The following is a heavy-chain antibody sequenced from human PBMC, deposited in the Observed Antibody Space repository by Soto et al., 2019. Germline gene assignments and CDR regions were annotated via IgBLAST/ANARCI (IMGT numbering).Heavy chain of an antibody. J-gene: IGHJ3*02. CDR3: GRVWGYCTTGVCYTAFDI. CDR2: IYYSGST. CDR1: GGSISSGDYY. D-gene: IGHD2-8*01. Sequence: SETLSLTCTLSGGSISSGDYYWSWVRQAPGKGLEWIGYIYYSGSTYYNPSLKSRVTISVDTSKNQFSLKLSSVTAADTAVYYCGRVWGYCTTGVCYTAFDIWGQGTMLTVSS. V-gene: IGHV4-30-4*01.